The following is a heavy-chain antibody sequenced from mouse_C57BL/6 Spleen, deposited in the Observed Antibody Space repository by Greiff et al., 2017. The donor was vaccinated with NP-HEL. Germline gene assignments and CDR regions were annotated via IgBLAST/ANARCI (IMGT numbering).Heavy chain of an antibody. CDR1: GFTFSDYG. J-gene: IGHJ3*01. Sequence: EVKVVESGGGLVKPGGSLKLSCAASGFTFSDYGMHWVRQAPEKGLEWVAYISSGSSTIYYADTVKGRFTISRDNAKNTLFLQMTSLRSEDTAMYYCAGGPYAYWGQGTLVTVSA. V-gene: IGHV5-17*01. CDR2: ISSGSSTI. CDR3: AGGPYAY.